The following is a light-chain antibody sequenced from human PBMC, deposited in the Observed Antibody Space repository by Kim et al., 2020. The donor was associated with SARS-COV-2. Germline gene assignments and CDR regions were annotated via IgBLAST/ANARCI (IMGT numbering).Light chain of an antibody. CDR1: SGSIASYY. Sequence: NFMLTQPHSVSESPGKTVTISCTRSSGSIASYYVQWYQQRPGSAPTTVIYEDNQRPSGVPDRFSGSIDSSSNSASLTFSGLETEDEADYYCQSYDSSNWVFGGGTQLTVL. V-gene: IGLV6-57*04. CDR2: EDN. CDR3: QSYDSSNWV. J-gene: IGLJ3*02.